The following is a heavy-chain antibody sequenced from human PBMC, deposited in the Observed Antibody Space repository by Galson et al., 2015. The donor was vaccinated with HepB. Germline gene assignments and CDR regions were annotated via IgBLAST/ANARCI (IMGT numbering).Heavy chain of an antibody. D-gene: IGHD3-10*01. V-gene: IGHV3-23*01. Sequence: SLRLSCAASGFTFSDYDMSWVRQAPGKGLEWVSAISYTGVTTYYADSVKGRFTISRDNSKNTLYLQMNSLRAEDTAVYFCAKDSGKSLRRAPFYFDYWGQGNLVTVSS. CDR1: GFTFSDYD. CDR2: ISYTGVTT. CDR3: AKDSGKSLRRAPFYFDY. J-gene: IGHJ4*02.